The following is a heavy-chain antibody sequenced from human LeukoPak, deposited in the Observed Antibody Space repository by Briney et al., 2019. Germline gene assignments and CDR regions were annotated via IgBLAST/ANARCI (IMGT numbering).Heavy chain of an antibody. V-gene: IGHV4-4*07. CDR1: GASISGYW. J-gene: IGHJ2*01. CDR3: ARDKHSSSWFRYFDL. Sequence: SETLSLTCDVSGASISGYWWSWIRQPAGKGLEWIGRMYTDGDTNYNPALKSRVTVSVDTSKNLFSLKLSSVTAADTAVYYCARDKHSSSWFRYFDLWGRGTLVTVSS. D-gene: IGHD6-13*01. CDR2: MYTDGDT.